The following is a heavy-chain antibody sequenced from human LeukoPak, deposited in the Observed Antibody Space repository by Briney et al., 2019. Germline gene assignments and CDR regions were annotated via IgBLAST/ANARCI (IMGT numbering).Heavy chain of an antibody. D-gene: IGHD3-3*01. CDR2: ISAYNGNT. J-gene: IGHJ4*02. V-gene: IGHV1-18*01. CDR1: GYTFTSYG. CDR3: ARGKGITIFGVVLYYYFDY. Sequence: ASVKVSCKASGYTFTSYGISWVRQAPGQGLEWMGWISAYNGNTNYAQKLQGRVTMTTDTSTSTAYMELRSLRSDDTAVYYCARGKGITIFGVVLYYYFDYWGQGTLVTVSS.